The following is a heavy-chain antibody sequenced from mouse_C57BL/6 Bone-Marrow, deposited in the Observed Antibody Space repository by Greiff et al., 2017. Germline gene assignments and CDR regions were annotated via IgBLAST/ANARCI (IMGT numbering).Heavy chain of an antibody. Sequence: EVQLQESGGDLVKPGGSLKLSCAASGFTFSSYGMSWVRQTPDKRLEWVATISSGGSYTYYPDSVKGRFTISRDNAKNTLYLQMSSLKAEDTAMCDCERGDRRTWLAYWGQGTLVTVSA. V-gene: IGHV5-6*01. CDR2: ISSGGSYT. CDR1: GFTFSSYG. J-gene: IGHJ3*01. CDR3: ERGDRRTWLAY. D-gene: IGHD2-14*01.